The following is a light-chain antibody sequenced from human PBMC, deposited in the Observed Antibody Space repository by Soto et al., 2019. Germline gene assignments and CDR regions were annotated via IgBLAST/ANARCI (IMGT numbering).Light chain of an antibody. CDR1: DSNIARRN. V-gene: IGLV1-44*01. Sequence: QSVLTQPPSASATPGQRVAISCSGSDSNIARRNVYWYQQLPGTAPKLLLYSTDMRPSGVPDRFSGSKSGTSAFLAISGLQSEDEADYYCATWDVTLNVWVFGGGTKLTVL. J-gene: IGLJ3*02. CDR3: ATWDVTLNVWV. CDR2: STD.